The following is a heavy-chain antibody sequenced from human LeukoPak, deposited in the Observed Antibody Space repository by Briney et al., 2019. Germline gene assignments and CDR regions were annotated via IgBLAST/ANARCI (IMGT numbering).Heavy chain of an antibody. CDR3: AKVDELLWFGELPSGVDY. CDR2: ISYDGSNK. CDR1: GFTFSSYG. V-gene: IGHV3-30*18. Sequence: PGGSLRLSCAASGFTFSSYGMHWVRQAPGKGLEWVAVISYDGSNKYYADSVKGRFTISRDNSKNTLYLQMNSLRAEDTAVYYCAKVDELLWFGELPSGVDYWGQGTLVTVSS. J-gene: IGHJ4*02. D-gene: IGHD3-10*01.